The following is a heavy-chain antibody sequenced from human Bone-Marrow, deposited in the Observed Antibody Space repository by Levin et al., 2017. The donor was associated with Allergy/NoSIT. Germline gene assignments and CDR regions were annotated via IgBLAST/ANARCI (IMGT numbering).Heavy chain of an antibody. Sequence: ETLSLTCAASGFTFTSYWMQWVRQVPGKGLEWVAHINSDGSTTSYAESVKGRFTISRDNSKNTLYLQMNSLRAEDTAVYYCAREYANNWYGSWGYFDYWGQGTPVTVSS. V-gene: IGHV3-74*01. CDR2: INSDGSTT. CDR3: AREYANNWYGSWGYFDY. J-gene: IGHJ4*02. CDR1: GFTFTSYW. D-gene: IGHD1-1*01.